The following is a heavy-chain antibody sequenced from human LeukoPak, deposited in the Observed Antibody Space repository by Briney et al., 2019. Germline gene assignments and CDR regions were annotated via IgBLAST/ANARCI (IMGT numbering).Heavy chain of an antibody. D-gene: IGHD1-1*01. CDR1: GFTFSSYG. J-gene: IGHJ3*02. V-gene: IGHV3-30*02. CDR3: AYTTGTTKAFDI. Sequence: PGGSLRLSCAASGFTFSSYGMHWVRQAPGKGLEWVAFIRYDGSNKYYADSVKGRFTISRGNSKNTLYLQMNSLRAEDTAVYYCAYTTGTTKAFDIWGQGTMVTVSS. CDR2: IRYDGSNK.